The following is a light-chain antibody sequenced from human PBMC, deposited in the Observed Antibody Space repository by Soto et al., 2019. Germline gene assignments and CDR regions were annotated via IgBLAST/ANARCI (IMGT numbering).Light chain of an antibody. CDR3: QQYNNWPTWT. V-gene: IGKV3-15*01. J-gene: IGKJ1*01. CDR1: QSVGSN. CDR2: GAS. Sequence: EIVLTQSPATLSLPPGERVTLSCRARQSVGSNLAWYQQKPGQAPRLLIYGASTRATGIPARFSGSGSETEFTLTISSLQAEDSAVYFCQQYNNWPTWTFGQGTKVDIK.